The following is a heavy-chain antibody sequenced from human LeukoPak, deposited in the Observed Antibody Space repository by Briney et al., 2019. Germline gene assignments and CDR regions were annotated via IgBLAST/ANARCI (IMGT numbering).Heavy chain of an antibody. CDR2: IYYSGST. Sequence: SETLSLTCTVSGGSISSYYWSWIRQPPGKGLEWIGYIYYSGSTNYNPSLKSRVTISVDTSKNQFSLKLSSVTAAYTAVYYCASIVGGYFDYWGQGTLVTVSS. V-gene: IGHV4-59*01. CDR1: GGSISSYY. D-gene: IGHD1-26*01. J-gene: IGHJ4*02. CDR3: ASIVGGYFDY.